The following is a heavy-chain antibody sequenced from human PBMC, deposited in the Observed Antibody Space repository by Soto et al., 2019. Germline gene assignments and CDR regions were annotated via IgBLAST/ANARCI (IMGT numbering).Heavy chain of an antibody. CDR3: ARDSPGGGYDYYYYYMDV. CDR2: IYYSGST. CDR1: GVSISSGGYY. J-gene: IGHJ6*03. Sequence: PSETLSLTCTVSGVSISSGGYYWSWIRQHPGKGLEWIGYIYYSGSTYYNPSLKSRVTISVDTSKNQFSLKLSSVTAADTAVYYCARDSPGGGYDYYYYYMDVWGKGTTVTVSS. D-gene: IGHD5-12*01. V-gene: IGHV4-31*03.